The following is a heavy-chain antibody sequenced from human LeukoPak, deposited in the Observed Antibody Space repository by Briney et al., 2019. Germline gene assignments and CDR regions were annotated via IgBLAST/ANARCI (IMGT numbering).Heavy chain of an antibody. J-gene: IGHJ4*02. V-gene: IGHV3-30*18. D-gene: IGHD3-22*01. Sequence: GGSLRLSCAASGFTFSSYGMHWVRQAPGKGLEWVAVISYDGSNKYYADSVKGRFTISRDNSKNTLYLQMNSLRAEDTAVYYCAKDGHYYDSSGYYYPNYFDYWGQGTLVTVSS. CDR3: AKDGHYYDSSGYYYPNYFDY. CDR2: ISYDGSNK. CDR1: GFTFSSYG.